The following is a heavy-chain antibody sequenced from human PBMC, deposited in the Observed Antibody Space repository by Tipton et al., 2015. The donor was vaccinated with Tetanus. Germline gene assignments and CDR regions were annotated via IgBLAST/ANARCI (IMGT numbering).Heavy chain of an antibody. Sequence: SLRLSCEGFGFTFSHYWMSWARQAPGQGLEWISYISHTGTTTYYSASVMGRFTVSRDNTKNSLYLEINSLRAEDTAVYYCARSESRIAPRIPWGMDIWGQGTTVTVSS. D-gene: IGHD6-6*01. CDR1: GFTFSHYW. V-gene: IGHV3-11*01. CDR3: ARSESRIAPRIPWGMDI. J-gene: IGHJ6*02. CDR2: ISHTGTTT.